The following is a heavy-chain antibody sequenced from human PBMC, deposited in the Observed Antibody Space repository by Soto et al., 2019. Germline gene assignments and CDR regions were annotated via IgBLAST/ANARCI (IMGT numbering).Heavy chain of an antibody. J-gene: IGHJ4*02. Sequence: QVQLQQWGAGLLKPSETLSLTCAVYGGSFSGYYWSWIRQPPGKGLEWIGDINHSGSTNYNPSLKRPVTISVDKSKNQFSLKLSSVTAADKAVYYCARGWGRIFDYWGQGTLVTVSS. CDR1: GGSFSGYY. CDR2: INHSGST. CDR3: ARGWGRIFDY. V-gene: IGHV4-34*01. D-gene: IGHD7-27*01.